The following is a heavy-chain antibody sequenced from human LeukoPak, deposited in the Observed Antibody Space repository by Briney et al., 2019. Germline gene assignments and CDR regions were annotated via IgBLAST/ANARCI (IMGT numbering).Heavy chain of an antibody. V-gene: IGHV4-59*01. CDR2: IYYSGST. Sequence: SETLSLTCTVSGDSINSDYWNWIRQPPGKGLEWIGYIYYSGSTNYNPSLKSRVTISVDTSKNQFSLKLSSVTAADTAVYYCARGFTGTTFRHQDYYYYYMDVWGKGTTVTVSS. J-gene: IGHJ6*03. D-gene: IGHD1-7*01. CDR3: ARGFTGTTFRHQDYYYYYMDV. CDR1: GDSINSDY.